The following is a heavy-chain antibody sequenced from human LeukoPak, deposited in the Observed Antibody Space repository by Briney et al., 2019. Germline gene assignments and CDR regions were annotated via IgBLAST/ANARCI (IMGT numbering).Heavy chain of an antibody. D-gene: IGHD2-8*01. CDR3: ARAGIVLMVYAPRPDAFDI. V-gene: IGHV3-21*01. CDR1: GFTFSSYS. J-gene: IGHJ3*02. Sequence: PGGSLRLSCAASGFTFSSYSMNWVRQAPGKGLEWVSSISSSSSYIYYADSVKGRFTISRDNAKNSLYLQMNSLRAEDTAVYYCARAGIVLMVYAPRPDAFDIWGQGTMVTVSS. CDR2: ISSSSSYI.